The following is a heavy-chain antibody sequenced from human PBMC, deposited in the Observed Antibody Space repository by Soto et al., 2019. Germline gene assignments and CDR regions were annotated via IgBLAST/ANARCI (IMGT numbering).Heavy chain of an antibody. CDR1: GGYISSAGSF. Sequence: QVQLQESGPGLMKPSQTLSLTCTVSGGYISSAGSFWSWVRQHPGKGLEWIGYMSHSETTHYYSSLKSRVTIAIDTTKNQSSLNLGSVTAADTAVYYCARGYSRPDWFDSWGPGTLVIVSS. D-gene: IGHD5-12*01. CDR3: ARGYSRPDWFDS. V-gene: IGHV4-31*03. J-gene: IGHJ5*01. CDR2: MSHSETT.